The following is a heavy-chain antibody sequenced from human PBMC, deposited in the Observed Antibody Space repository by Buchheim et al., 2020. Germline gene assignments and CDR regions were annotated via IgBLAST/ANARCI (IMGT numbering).Heavy chain of an antibody. CDR1: GGSISTYY. CDR2: IYYSGST. J-gene: IGHJ4*02. Sequence: QVQLQESGPGLVKPSETLSLTCTVSGGSISTYYWSWIRQPPGKGLEWIGYIYYSGSTNYNPSLKSRVTISVDPSKNQFSLKLSSVTAADTAMYYCTRADPAADTVFDYWGQGTL. V-gene: IGHV4-59*01. D-gene: IGHD6-13*01. CDR3: TRADPAADTVFDY.